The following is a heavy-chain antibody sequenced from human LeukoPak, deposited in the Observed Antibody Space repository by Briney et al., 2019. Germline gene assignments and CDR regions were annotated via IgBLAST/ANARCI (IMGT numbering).Heavy chain of an antibody. CDR3: ATIPRYCSSTSCYSRGARNWFDP. Sequence: ASVKVSCKVSGYTLTELSMHWVRQAPGKGLEWMGGFDPEDGETIYAQKFQGRVTMTEDTSTDTAYMELSSLRSEDTAVYYRATIPRYCSSTSCYSRGARNWFDPWGQGTLVTVSS. CDR1: GYTLTELS. CDR2: FDPEDGET. D-gene: IGHD2-2*01. J-gene: IGHJ5*02. V-gene: IGHV1-24*01.